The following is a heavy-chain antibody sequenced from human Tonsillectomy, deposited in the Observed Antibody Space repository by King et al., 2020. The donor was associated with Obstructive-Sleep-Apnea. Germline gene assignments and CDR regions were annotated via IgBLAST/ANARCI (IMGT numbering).Heavy chain of an antibody. J-gene: IGHJ6*02. CDR3: ARGVYLDV. D-gene: IGHD3-10*01. CDR2: MTSSSNTI. CDR1: GFTFSIYG. Sequence: VQLVESGGGLVQPGGSLRLSCVASGFTFSIYGMNWVRQVPGKGLEWLSYMTSSSNTIYYADSVKGRFTISRDNAKNSLYLQMNSLRDEDTALYYCARGVYLDVWGRGTTVTVSS. V-gene: IGHV3-48*02.